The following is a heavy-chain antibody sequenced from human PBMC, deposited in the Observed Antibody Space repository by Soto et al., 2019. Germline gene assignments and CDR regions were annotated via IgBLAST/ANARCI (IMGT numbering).Heavy chain of an antibody. J-gene: IGHJ3*02. CDR1: DFPLRCYW. D-gene: IGHD5-18*01. V-gene: IGHV3-7*02. CDR3: ARASGYSYGDTDAFDI. Sequence: GGSLRLSCVASDFPLRCYWLSWVRPAPRKGLEWGANIKQDESQECTVDSRKGRFTISRINAQSSQELQMNSLRAEDTDVYYCARASGYSYGDTDAFDIWGQGTMVTVSS. CDR2: IKQDESQE.